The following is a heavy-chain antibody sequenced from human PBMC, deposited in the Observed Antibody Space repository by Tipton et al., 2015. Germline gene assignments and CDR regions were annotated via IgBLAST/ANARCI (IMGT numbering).Heavy chain of an antibody. CDR3: ARSGDTYFDY. CDR2: IYYSATT. CDR1: GDSLSRGTYY. J-gene: IGHJ4*02. Sequence: TLSLTCSVSGDSLSRGTYYWTWIRQHPGKGLEWIGYIYYSATTYYNPYLKSRLTISLDRSKSHFSLQLSSVTAADTAVYYCARSGDTYFDYWGQGTLVTVSS. V-gene: IGHV4-31*03. D-gene: IGHD5-18*01.